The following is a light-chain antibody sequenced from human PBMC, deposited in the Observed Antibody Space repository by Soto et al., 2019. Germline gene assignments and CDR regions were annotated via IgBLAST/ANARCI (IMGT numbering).Light chain of an antibody. CDR1: QGISSY. J-gene: IGKJ5*01. Sequence: IRMTQSPSSLSASTGDRVTITCRASQGISSYLAWYQQKPGKAPKLLIYAASTLQSGVPSRFSGSGSGTDFTLTISCLQSEDFATYYCQQYYSYPTFGQRTLLEVK. V-gene: IGKV1-8*01. CDR2: AAS. CDR3: QQYYSYPT.